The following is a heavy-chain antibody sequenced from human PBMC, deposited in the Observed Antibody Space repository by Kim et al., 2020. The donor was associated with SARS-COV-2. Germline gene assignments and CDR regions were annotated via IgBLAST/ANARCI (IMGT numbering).Heavy chain of an antibody. CDR1: GFTFSSYG. J-gene: IGHJ4*02. Sequence: GGSLRLSCAASGFTFSSYGMHWVRQAPGKGLEWVAVIWYDGSNKYYADSVKGRFTISRDNSKNTLYLQMNSLRAEDTAVYYCAREAYYYDSSGYYPFDYWGQGTLVTVSS. CDR2: IWYDGSNK. V-gene: IGHV3-33*01. CDR3: AREAYYYDSSGYYPFDY. D-gene: IGHD3-22*01.